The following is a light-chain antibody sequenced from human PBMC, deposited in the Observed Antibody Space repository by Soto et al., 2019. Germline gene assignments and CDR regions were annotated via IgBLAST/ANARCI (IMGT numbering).Light chain of an antibody. CDR3: QVTYSTPYN. Sequence: DILITQTQSSLSESVVDRVTFTFRAGQMISNYVNWYHQKPGKAPTLLIYCANILHSGVPSRFSVTGSGTDATLTISSLQPEDLGIYYSQVTYSTPYNCAQGTKR. CDR2: CAN. V-gene: IGKV1-39*01. CDR1: QMISNY. J-gene: IGKJ2*01.